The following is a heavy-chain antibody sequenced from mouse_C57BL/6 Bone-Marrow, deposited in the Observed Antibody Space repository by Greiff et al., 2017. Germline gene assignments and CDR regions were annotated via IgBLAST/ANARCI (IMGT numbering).Heavy chain of an antibody. CDR3: ARDPYEYYFDY. V-gene: IGHV5-4*01. CDR1: GFTFSSYA. Sequence: DVMLVESGGGLVKPGGSLKLSCAASGFTFSSYAMSWVRQTPEKRLEWVATISDGGSYTYYPDNVKGRFTISRDNAKNNLYLQMSHLKSEDTAMYYCARDPYEYYFDYWGQGTTLTVSS. J-gene: IGHJ2*01. D-gene: IGHD2-3*01. CDR2: ISDGGSYT.